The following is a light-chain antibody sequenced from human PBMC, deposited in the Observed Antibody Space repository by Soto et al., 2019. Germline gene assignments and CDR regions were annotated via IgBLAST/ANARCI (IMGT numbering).Light chain of an antibody. V-gene: IGKV3-20*01. CDR2: GAS. J-gene: IGKJ4*01. CDR3: QQYGSSPALP. Sequence: EIVLTQSPGTLSLSPGERATLSCRASQSVSSSYLAWYQQKPGQAPRLLIYGASSRTTGVPDRFSGSGSGTDFTLTISRLEHEDLEVYYCQQYGSSPALPFGGGTKVEIK. CDR1: QSVSSSY.